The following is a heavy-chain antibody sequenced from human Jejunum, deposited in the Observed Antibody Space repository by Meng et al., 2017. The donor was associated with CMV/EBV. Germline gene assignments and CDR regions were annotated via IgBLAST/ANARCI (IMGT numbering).Heavy chain of an antibody. CDR2: ISGRTGNA. D-gene: IGHD7-27*01. V-gene: IGHV1-18*04. Sequence: GYSFTTYGISWVRQAPGQGLEWLGWISGRTGNAEYAERFRDRVTTTTDTPTNTAYMELKSLKPDDTAVYYCARDLGPHEGEGGALDIWGQGTMVTVSS. J-gene: IGHJ3*02. CDR3: ARDLGPHEGEGGALDI. CDR1: GYSFTTYG.